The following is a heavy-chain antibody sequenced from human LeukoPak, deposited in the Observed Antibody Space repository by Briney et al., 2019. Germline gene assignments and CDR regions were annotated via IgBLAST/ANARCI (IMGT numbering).Heavy chain of an antibody. CDR2: IYTSGST. CDR1: GGSISSNSYY. V-gene: IGHV4-61*02. Sequence: PSETLSLTCTVSGGSISSNSYYWSWIRQPAGKGLEWIGRIYTSGSTNYSPSLKSRVTISADWSTNQFSLNLSSVTAADTAVYYCAREEVPMVRGGALDIWGQGTMVSVSS. J-gene: IGHJ3*02. CDR3: AREEVPMVRGGALDI. D-gene: IGHD3-10*01.